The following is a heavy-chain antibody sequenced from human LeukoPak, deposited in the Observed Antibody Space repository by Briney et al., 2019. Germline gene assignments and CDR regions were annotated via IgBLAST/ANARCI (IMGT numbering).Heavy chain of an antibody. CDR2: ISFDGSSK. CDR1: GFTFSSYG. CDR3: AKSGTRSSWSPRVKTYFDY. J-gene: IGHJ4*02. Sequence: GGSLRLSCAASGFTFSSYGMHWVRQAPGKGLEWVAVISFDGSSKYYADSVKGRFTISRDNSKNTLYLQMNSLRDEDTAVYYCAKSGTRSSWSPRVKTYFDYWGQGTLVTVSS. D-gene: IGHD6-13*01. V-gene: IGHV3-30*18.